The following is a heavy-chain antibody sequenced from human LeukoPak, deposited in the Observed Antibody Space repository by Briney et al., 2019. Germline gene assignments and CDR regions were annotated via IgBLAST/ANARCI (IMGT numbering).Heavy chain of an antibody. V-gene: IGHV3-23*01. D-gene: IGHD3-22*01. CDR1: GFTFSSYG. CDR2: ISRSGDST. CDR3: AKNRVVPVVRDAFDI. J-gene: IGHJ3*02. Sequence: PGGSLRLSCAASGFTFSSYGMSWVRQAPGKGLEWVSVISRSGDSTYYADSLKGRFTISRDNSKNTLFLQVISLRVEDTAVYYCAKNRVVPVVRDAFDIWGQGTMVTVSS.